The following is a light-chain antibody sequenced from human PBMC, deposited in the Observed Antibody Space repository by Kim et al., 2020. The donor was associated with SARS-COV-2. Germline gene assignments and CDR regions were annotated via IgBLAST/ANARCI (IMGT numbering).Light chain of an antibody. CDR2: DAS. V-gene: IGKV1-33*01. Sequence: ASGGDRVTITCQASQDISNYLNWYQQKPGKAPKLLIYDASNLETGVPSRFSGSGSETDFTFTISSLQPEDIATYYCQQYDNLPMYSFGQGTKLEIK. J-gene: IGKJ2*03. CDR3: QQYDNLPMYS. CDR1: QDISNY.